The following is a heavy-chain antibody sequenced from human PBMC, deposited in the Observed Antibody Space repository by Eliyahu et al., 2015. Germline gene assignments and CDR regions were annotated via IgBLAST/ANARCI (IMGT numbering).Heavy chain of an antibody. J-gene: IGHJ4*02. V-gene: IGHV1-69*06. CDR1: GDTLSNDV. Sequence: QVQLLQSGAEVKEPGSSVTVSCKASGDTLSNDVFSWVRQAPGQGLEWMGGLIPVFGTPQYAQKFRGRVSITIDRSTNTHYMELSRLTSEDTATYYCATSAGFWSQFDYWGQGTLVTVST. D-gene: IGHD3-3*01. CDR3: ATSAGFWSQFDY. CDR2: LIPVFGTP.